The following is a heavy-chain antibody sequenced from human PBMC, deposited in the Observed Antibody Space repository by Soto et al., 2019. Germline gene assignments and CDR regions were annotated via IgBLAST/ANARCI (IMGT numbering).Heavy chain of an antibody. V-gene: IGHV3-23*01. J-gene: IGHJ3*02. CDR2: ISGSGGST. CDR1: GFTFSSYA. Sequence: GGSLRLSCAASGFTFSSYAMSWIRQAPGKGLEWVSAISGSGGSTYYADSVKGRFTISRDNSKNTLYLQMNSLRAEDTAVYYCAKRVLQLLDAFDIWGQGTMVTVSS. CDR3: AKRVLQLLDAFDI. D-gene: IGHD5-18*01.